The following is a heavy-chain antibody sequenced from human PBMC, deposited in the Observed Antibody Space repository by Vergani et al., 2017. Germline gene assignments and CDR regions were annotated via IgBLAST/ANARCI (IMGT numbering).Heavy chain of an antibody. D-gene: IGHD2-15*01. CDR3: ARDHHSGGSSFDY. J-gene: IGHJ4*02. CDR1: GGSISSYY. Sequence: QVQLQESGPGLVKPSETLSLTCTVSGGSISSYYWSWIRQPPGKGLEWIGYIYYSGSTNYNPSLKSRVTISVDTSKNQFSLKLSSVTAADTAVYYCARDHHSGGSSFDYWGQGTLVTVSS. CDR2: IYYSGST. V-gene: IGHV4-59*12.